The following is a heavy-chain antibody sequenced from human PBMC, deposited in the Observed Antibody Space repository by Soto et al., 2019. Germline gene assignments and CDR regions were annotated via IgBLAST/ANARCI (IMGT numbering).Heavy chain of an antibody. V-gene: IGHV4-31*03. CDR2: IYYSGST. CDR3: ARQITVTTNTWYSHL. D-gene: IGHD4-17*01. J-gene: IGHJ2*01. Sequence: QVQLQESGPGLVKPSQTLSLTCTVSGGSISSGGYYWSWIRQHPGKGLEWIGYIYYSGSTYYNPSLKGRVTIPVDKSKNHFSLKLSSVTAADTAVYYGARQITVTTNTWYSHLWGRGTPVTVSS. CDR1: GGSISSGGYY.